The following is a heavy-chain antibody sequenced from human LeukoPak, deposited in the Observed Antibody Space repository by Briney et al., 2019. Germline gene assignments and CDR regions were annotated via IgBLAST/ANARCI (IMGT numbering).Heavy chain of an antibody. CDR1: GFTFSSYG. Sequence: PGGSLRLSCAASGFTFSSYGMHWVRQAPGKGLEWVAFIQYDGSNKYYADSVKGRFTISRDNSKNTLYLQMNSLRAEDTAVYYCARDHYYGSGSYYKYYYYGMDVWGQGTTVTVSS. CDR3: ARDHYYGSGSYYKYYYYGMDV. V-gene: IGHV3-30*02. J-gene: IGHJ6*02. CDR2: IQYDGSNK. D-gene: IGHD3-10*01.